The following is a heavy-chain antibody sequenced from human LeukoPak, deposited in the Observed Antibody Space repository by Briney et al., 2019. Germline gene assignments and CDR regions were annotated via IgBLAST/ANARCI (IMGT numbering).Heavy chain of an antibody. CDR1: GGSISSSSYY. J-gene: IGHJ4*02. V-gene: IGHV4-39*07. CDR3: ARDSRISAAGRGLYYFDY. D-gene: IGHD6-13*01. CDR2: IYYSGST. Sequence: LETLSLTCTVSGGSISSSSYYWGWIRQPPGKGLEWIGSIYYSGSTYYNPSLKSRVTISVDTSKNQFSLKLSSVTAADTAVYYCARDSRISAAGRGLYYFDYWGQGTLVTVSS.